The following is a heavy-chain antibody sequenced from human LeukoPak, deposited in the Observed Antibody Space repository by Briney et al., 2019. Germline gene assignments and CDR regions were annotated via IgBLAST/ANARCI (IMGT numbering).Heavy chain of an antibody. Sequence: SETLSLTCTVSGGSISSSSYYWGWIRQPPGKGLEWIGSIYYSGSTYYNSSLKSRVTISVDTSKNQFSLKLSSVTAADTAVYYCARAGGVATRSYYYYMDVWGKGTTVTISS. V-gene: IGHV4-39*07. CDR1: GGSISSSSYY. J-gene: IGHJ6*03. CDR2: IYYSGST. D-gene: IGHD5-24*01. CDR3: ARAGGVATRSYYYYMDV.